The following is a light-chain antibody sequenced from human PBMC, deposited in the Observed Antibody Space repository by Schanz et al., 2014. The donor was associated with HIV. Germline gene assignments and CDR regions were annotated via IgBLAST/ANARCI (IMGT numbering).Light chain of an antibody. V-gene: IGLV2-14*02. CDR3: SSHAGSDKFGI. CDR2: EGT. Sequence: QSALPQPASVSGSPGQSITISCTGTSSDVGGYNLVSWYQHPPDKAPKLIIYEGTKRPSGVSNRFSGSKSAYTASLTISGLQAEDEADYYCSSHAGSDKFGIFGGGTKLTVL. CDR1: SSDVGGYNL. J-gene: IGLJ2*01.